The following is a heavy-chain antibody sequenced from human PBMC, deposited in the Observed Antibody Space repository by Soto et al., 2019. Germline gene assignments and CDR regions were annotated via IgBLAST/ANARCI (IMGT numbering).Heavy chain of an antibody. CDR2: ISGSGGST. Sequence: EVQLLESGGGLIQPGGSLRLSCAASGFTFSSYAMSWVRQAPGKGLEWVSAISGSGGSTYYADSVKGRFTISRDNSKNTLYLQMNSLRAEDTAVYYCAKDSYSSSSLGVYYFDYWGQGTLVTVSS. CDR1: GFTFSSYA. J-gene: IGHJ4*02. CDR3: AKDSYSSSSLGVYYFDY. D-gene: IGHD6-6*01. V-gene: IGHV3-23*01.